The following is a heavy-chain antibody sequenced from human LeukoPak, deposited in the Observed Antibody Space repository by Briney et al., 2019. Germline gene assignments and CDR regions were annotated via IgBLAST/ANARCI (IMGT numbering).Heavy chain of an antibody. J-gene: IGHJ3*02. D-gene: IGHD3-10*01. CDR1: GFTFSSYS. CDR2: TSSSSSYI. V-gene: IGHV3-21*01. CDR3: ARVHKDYYGSGSFDI. Sequence: PGGSLRLSCAASGFTFSSYSMNWVRQAPGKGLEWVSSTSSSSSYIYYADSVKGRFTISRDNAKNSLYLQMNSLRAEDTAVYYCARVHKDYYGSGSFDIWGQGTMVTVSS.